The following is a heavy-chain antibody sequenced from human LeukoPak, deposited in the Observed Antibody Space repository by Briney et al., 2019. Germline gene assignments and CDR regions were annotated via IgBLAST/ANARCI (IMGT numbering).Heavy chain of an antibody. V-gene: IGHV3-48*02. CDR1: GFTFSRYT. CDR3: ASQTSGNSGYYMDV. D-gene: IGHD1/OR15-1a*01. CDR2: ISGSSPSK. Sequence: GGSLRLSCAASGFTFSRYTMCWVRQAPGKGLGWVSDISGSSPSKYYADSVQGRLTISRDNDNNSLYLQMNRLKDENTAVYYCASQTSGNSGYYMDVWGKGTTVTVSS. J-gene: IGHJ6*03.